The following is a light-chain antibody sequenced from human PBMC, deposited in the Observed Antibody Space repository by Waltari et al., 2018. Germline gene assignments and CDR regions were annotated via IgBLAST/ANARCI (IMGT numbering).Light chain of an antibody. Sequence: EILLWQSPVTLSLSAGERATLSCMASQTLNNNYLAWYQQKPGQSPGLLIFAASKRATGVPDRFSGSGSGTDFTLTISRLEPEDFAMYYCQQYGSSPYSFGQGARVDFK. CDR1: QTLNNNY. V-gene: IGKV3-20*01. CDR3: QQYGSSPYS. CDR2: AAS. J-gene: IGKJ2*01.